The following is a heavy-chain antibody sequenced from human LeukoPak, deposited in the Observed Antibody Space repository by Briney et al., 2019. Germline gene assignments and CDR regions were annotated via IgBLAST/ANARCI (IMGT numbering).Heavy chain of an antibody. CDR1: GFTFSSYD. J-gene: IGHJ3*02. CDR2: IGTAGDT. Sequence: GGSLRLSCAASGFTFSSYDMHWVRQPTGKGLEWVSVIGTAGDTYYSGSVKGRFTISRENAKNSLYFQMNSLRAGDTAVYYCARKSGTSEGDAFDIWGQGTMVTVP. CDR3: ARKSGTSEGDAFDI. V-gene: IGHV3-13*01. D-gene: IGHD6-25*01.